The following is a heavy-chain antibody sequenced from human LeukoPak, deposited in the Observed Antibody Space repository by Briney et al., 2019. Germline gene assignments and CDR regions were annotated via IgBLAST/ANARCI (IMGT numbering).Heavy chain of an antibody. Sequence: ASVKVSCKASGGTFSSYAISWVRQAPGQGLEWMGGIIPIFGTAKYAQKFQGRVTITTDESTSTAYMELSSLRSEDAAVYYCARSYYYDSSGYSLYAFDIWGQGTMVTVFS. CDR3: ARSYYYDSSGYSLYAFDI. J-gene: IGHJ3*02. CDR2: IIPIFGTA. CDR1: GGTFSSYA. V-gene: IGHV1-69*05. D-gene: IGHD3-22*01.